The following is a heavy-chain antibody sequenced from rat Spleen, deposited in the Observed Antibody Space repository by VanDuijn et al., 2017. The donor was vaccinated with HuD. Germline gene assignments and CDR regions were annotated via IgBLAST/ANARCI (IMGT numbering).Heavy chain of an antibody. Sequence: EVQLVESGGGLVQPGRSMKLSCGASGFTFSDHYMAWVRQAPKKGLEWMGVIWTGGSTAYNSPLKSRLSISRDISKSQVFLRMNSLQTEDTATYYCARDAGILRYWGQGVMVTVSS. CDR3: ARDAGILRY. J-gene: IGHJ2*01. V-gene: IGHV2S63*01. CDR2: IWTGGST. CDR1: GFTFSDHY. D-gene: IGHD1-6*01.